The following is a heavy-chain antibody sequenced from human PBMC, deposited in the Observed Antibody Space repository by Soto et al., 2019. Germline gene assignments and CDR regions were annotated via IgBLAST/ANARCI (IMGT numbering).Heavy chain of an antibody. Sequence: ASVKVSCKASGYTFTGHYIHWVRQAPEQGPEWMGEIGPESGATRYAQKFQGRVTMTRDMSITTVYMELNNLSLDDTAVYYCGRGRSGQIVVFYWGQGTPVTVSS. J-gene: IGHJ4*02. D-gene: IGHD1-26*01. CDR3: GRGRSGQIVVFY. V-gene: IGHV1-2*02. CDR1: GYTFTGHY. CDR2: IGPESGAT.